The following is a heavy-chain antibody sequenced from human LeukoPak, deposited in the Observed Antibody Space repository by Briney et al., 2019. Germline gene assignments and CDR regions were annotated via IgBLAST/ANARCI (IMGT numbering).Heavy chain of an antibody. Sequence: GGSLRLSCAASGFTFSSYEMNWVRQAPGKGLEWVSYISSSGSTIYYADSVKGRFTISRDNAKNSLYLQMNSLRAEDTAVYYCARVDILTGYLPFDYWGPGTLVTVSS. CDR2: ISSSGSTI. D-gene: IGHD3-9*01. V-gene: IGHV3-48*03. J-gene: IGHJ4*02. CDR1: GFTFSSYE. CDR3: ARVDILTGYLPFDY.